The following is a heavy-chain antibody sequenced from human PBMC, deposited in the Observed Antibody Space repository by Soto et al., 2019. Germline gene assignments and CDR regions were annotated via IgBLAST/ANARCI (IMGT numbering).Heavy chain of an antibody. D-gene: IGHD6-13*01. V-gene: IGHV1-69*01. Sequence: QVQLVQSGAEVKKPGSSVKVSCKASGGPFSSYAISWVRQAPGQGLEWMGGIIPSFGTANYAQNFQGSVTITAGESTSTAYMELSSLRSEDTAVYYCARDLRAAGRPGMDVWGQATTVTVSS. J-gene: IGHJ6*02. CDR3: ARDLRAAGRPGMDV. CDR2: IIPSFGTA. CDR1: GGPFSSYA.